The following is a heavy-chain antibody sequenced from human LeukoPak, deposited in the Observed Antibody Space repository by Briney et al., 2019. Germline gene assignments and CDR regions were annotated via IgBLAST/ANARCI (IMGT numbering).Heavy chain of an antibody. D-gene: IGHD1-26*01. Sequence: ASVKVSCKASGGTFSSYAISWVRQAPGQGLEWMGRIIPIFGTANYAQKFQGRVTITTDTSTSTAYMELRSLRSDDTAVYYCARVWGRVGAIDYWGQGTLVTVSS. J-gene: IGHJ4*02. V-gene: IGHV1-69*05. CDR2: IIPIFGTA. CDR3: ARVWGRVGAIDY. CDR1: GGTFSSYA.